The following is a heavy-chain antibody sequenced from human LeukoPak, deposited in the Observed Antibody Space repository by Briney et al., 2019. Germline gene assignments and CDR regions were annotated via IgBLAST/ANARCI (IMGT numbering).Heavy chain of an antibody. CDR3: ARDHDYVWGSYRYTSYYFDY. V-gene: IGHV1-18*01. D-gene: IGHD3-16*02. CDR1: GYTFTTYA. J-gene: IGHJ4*02. Sequence: ASVKVSCKASGYTFTTYAISWVRQAPGLGLEWMGWISAYNGNTNYAQKLQGRVTMTTDTSTSTAYMELRSLRSDDTAVYYCARDHDYVWGSYRYTSYYFDYWGQGTLVTVSS. CDR2: ISAYNGNT.